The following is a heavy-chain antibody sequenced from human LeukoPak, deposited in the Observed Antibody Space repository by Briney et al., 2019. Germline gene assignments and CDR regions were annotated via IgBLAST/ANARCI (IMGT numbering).Heavy chain of an antibody. Sequence: PSETLSLTCTVSGDSISTSNSYWGWIRQPPGKGLEWIANIYYSGSTYLNPSLKSRVTISIDTSKNQFSLKLTSVTAADTAVYYCARLVPPGWFDPWGQGTLVTVSS. V-gene: IGHV4-39*01. CDR3: ARLVPPGWFDP. J-gene: IGHJ5*02. CDR2: IYYSGST. CDR1: GDSISTSNSY.